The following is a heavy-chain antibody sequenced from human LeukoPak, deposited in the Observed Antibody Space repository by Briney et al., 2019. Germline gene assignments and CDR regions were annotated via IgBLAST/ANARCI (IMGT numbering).Heavy chain of an antibody. J-gene: IGHJ4*02. V-gene: IGHV3-7*04. CDR2: INQDGSEK. CDR1: GFTFSSYW. Sequence: GGSLRLSCAASGFTFSSYWMNWVRQAPGKGLEWVANINQDGSEKYYVDSVKGRFTISRDNAKNSLYLQMNSLRGEDTAVYCCARGLYCSSTSCQYFDYWGQGTLVTVSP. CDR3: ARGLYCSSTSCQYFDY. D-gene: IGHD2-2*01.